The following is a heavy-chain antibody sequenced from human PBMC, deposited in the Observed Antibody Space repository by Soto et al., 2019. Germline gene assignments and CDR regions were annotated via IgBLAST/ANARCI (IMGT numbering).Heavy chain of an antibody. Sequence: GGSLRLSCAASGFTVSSNYMSWVRQAPGKGLEWVSVICSGGSTYYAGPVNGRHTHSRENSNNTQYLHMNSLRAEHTDVYDCARETNFTIFGLVIKDAYDIRGQGTIGTVSS. CDR1: GFTVSSNY. D-gene: IGHD3-3*01. CDR2: ICSGGST. CDR3: ARETNFTIFGLVIKDAYDI. V-gene: IGHV3-66*01. J-gene: IGHJ3*02.